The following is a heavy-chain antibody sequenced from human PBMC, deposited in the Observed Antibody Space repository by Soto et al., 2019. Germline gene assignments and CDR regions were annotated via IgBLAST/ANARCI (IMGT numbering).Heavy chain of an antibody. V-gene: IGHV1-8*01. J-gene: IGHJ4*02. Sequence: QVQLVQPGAEVKKPGASVKVSCKASGYTFTSYEINWVRQATGQGLEWMGWMSPNSGDTGYAQKFQGRVTMTRNTSISTAYMALSRLRSEERAVYYCAREDVRWCGELLRWGQGTLVTVSS. CDR1: GYTFTSYE. CDR2: MSPNSGDT. CDR3: AREDVRWCGELLR. D-gene: IGHD3-10*01.